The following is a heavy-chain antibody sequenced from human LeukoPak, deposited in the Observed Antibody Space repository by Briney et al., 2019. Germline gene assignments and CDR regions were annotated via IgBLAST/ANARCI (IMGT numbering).Heavy chain of an antibody. Sequence: GGSLRLSCAASGFTFSSYWMSWVRQAPGKGLEWVTNIKEDGSDIYYVDSVRGRFTISRDNAKNALYLQMNSLTAEDTAVYYCAGEENYYYYMDVWGKGTTVTVSS. CDR2: IKEDGSDI. V-gene: IGHV3-7*01. CDR1: GFTFSSYW. CDR3: AGEENYYYYMDV. J-gene: IGHJ6*03.